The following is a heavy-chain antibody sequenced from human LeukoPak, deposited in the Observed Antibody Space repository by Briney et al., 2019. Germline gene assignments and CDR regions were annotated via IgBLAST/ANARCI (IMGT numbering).Heavy chain of an antibody. CDR1: GYTFTSYG. J-gene: IGHJ5*02. CDR2: ISAYNGNT. Sequence: GASVKVSCKASGYTFTSYGISWVRQAPGQGLEWMGWISAYNGNTNYAQKLQGRVTMTTDTSTSTAYMELSRLRSDDTAVYYCARVCTWGIAAAGTNPWGQGTLVTVSS. CDR3: ARVCTWGIAAAGTNP. D-gene: IGHD6-13*01. V-gene: IGHV1-18*01.